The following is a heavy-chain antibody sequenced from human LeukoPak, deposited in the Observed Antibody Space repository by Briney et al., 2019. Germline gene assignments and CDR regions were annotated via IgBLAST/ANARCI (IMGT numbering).Heavy chain of an antibody. CDR3: AREYSSSSYYYYGMDV. D-gene: IGHD6-6*01. J-gene: IGHJ6*02. CDR1: GFTFSSYG. Sequence: GRSLGLSCAASGFTFSSYGMHWVRQAPGKGLEWVAVISYDGSNKYYADSVKGRFTISRDNSKNTLYLQMNSLRAEDTAVYYCAREYSSSSYYYYGMDVWGQGTTVTVSS. V-gene: IGHV3-30*03. CDR2: ISYDGSNK.